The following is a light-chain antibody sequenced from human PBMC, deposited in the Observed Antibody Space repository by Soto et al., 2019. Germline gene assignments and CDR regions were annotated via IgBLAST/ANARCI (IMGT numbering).Light chain of an antibody. CDR3: QQSYSTPRT. V-gene: IGKV1-39*01. J-gene: IGKJ4*01. CDR2: AAS. Sequence: SSLSASVGDRFTITCRASQSISSYLNWYQQKPGKAPKLLIYAASSLQSGVPSRFSGSGSGTDFTLTISSLQPEDFGTYYCQQSYSTPRTFGGGTKVDIK. CDR1: QSISSY.